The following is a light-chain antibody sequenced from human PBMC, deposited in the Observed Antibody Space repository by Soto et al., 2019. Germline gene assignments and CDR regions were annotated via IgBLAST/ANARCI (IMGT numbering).Light chain of an antibody. J-gene: IGKJ1*01. CDR1: QSVSSS. CDR2: GAS. CDR3: QQRTNSWT. V-gene: IGKV3-15*01. Sequence: EIVMTQSPATLSVSPGERATLSDRASQSVSSSLAWYQQKPGQAPRLLIYGASTRATGIPARFTGSGSGTDFTLTISSLEPEDFAVYYCQQRTNSWTFGQGTKGDIK.